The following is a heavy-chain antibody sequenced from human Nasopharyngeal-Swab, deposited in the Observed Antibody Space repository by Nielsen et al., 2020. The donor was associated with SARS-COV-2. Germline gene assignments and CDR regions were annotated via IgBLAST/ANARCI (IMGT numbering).Heavy chain of an antibody. CDR2: INPSGST. Sequence: SETLSLTCAVYGGAFSGFYWSWIRQSPGEGLEWIGEINPSGSTDYNPSLKSRVSMSVDTSKNQAFLNLRSVTAADTALYYCARGRRERAPRYYYYGMDVWGQGTTVTVS. CDR3: ARGRRERAPRYYYYGMDV. CDR1: GGAFSGFY. J-gene: IGHJ6*02. D-gene: IGHD1-1*01. V-gene: IGHV4-34*01.